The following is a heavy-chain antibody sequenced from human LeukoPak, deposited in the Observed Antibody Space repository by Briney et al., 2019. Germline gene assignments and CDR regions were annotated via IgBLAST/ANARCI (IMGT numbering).Heavy chain of an antibody. Sequence: ASVKVSCKASGYTFTGYYMRWVRQAPGQGLEWMGWINPNSGGTNYAQKFQGRVTMTRDTSISTAYMELSRLRSDDTAVYYCARDRYCSSTSCPTVWFDPWGQGTLVTVSS. D-gene: IGHD2-2*01. V-gene: IGHV1-2*02. CDR3: ARDRYCSSTSCPTVWFDP. CDR1: GYTFTGYY. J-gene: IGHJ5*02. CDR2: INPNSGGT.